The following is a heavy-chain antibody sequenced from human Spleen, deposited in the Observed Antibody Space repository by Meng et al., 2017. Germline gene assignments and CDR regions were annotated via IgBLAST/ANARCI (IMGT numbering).Heavy chain of an antibody. CDR1: GGSFSDYY. V-gene: IGHV4-34*01. CDR2: INHSGST. D-gene: IGHD4-11*01. Sequence: QVQLPEWGAGLLKPLETLSLPCVVSGGSFSDYYWSWFRQPPGKGLEWIGEINHSGSTNYNPSLESRATISVDTSQNNLSLKLSSVTAADSAVYYCARGPTTMAHDFDYWGQGTLVTVSS. CDR3: ARGPTTMAHDFDY. J-gene: IGHJ4*02.